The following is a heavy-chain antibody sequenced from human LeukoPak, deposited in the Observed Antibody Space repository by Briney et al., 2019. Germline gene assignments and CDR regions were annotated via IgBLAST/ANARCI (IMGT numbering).Heavy chain of an antibody. CDR2: IYYSGSI. D-gene: IGHD3-10*01. Sequence: SETLSLTCTVSGGSISSGDYYWSWIRQPPGKGLEWIGYIYYSGSIYYNPSLKSRVTISVDTSKNQFSLKLSSVTAADTAVYYCARDLRITMVRGKSPREDYWGQGTLVTVSS. CDR3: ARDLRITMVRGKSPREDY. CDR1: GGSISSGDYY. J-gene: IGHJ4*02. V-gene: IGHV4-30-4*01.